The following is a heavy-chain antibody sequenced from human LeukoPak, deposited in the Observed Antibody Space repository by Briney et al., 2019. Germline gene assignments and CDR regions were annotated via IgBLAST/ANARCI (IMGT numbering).Heavy chain of an antibody. CDR3: AAVGSGTGAFDY. V-gene: IGHV4-34*01. D-gene: IGHD2-8*02. J-gene: IGHJ4*02. Sequence: PSETLSLTCAVYGGSFSVYYWSWIRQPPGKGLEWIGEINHSESTNYNPSLKSRVTISVDTSKNQFSLKLSSVTAADTAVYYCAAVGSGTGAFDYWGQGTLVTVSS. CDR2: INHSEST. CDR1: GGSFSVYY.